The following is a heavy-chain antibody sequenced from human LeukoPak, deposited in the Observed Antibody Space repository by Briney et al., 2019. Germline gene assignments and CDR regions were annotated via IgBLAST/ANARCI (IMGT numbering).Heavy chain of an antibody. V-gene: IGHV3-23*01. J-gene: IGHJ5*02. CDR1: GFTFSSYA. CDR3: AKDPPTNLYDSSSYYHDP. Sequence: GGSLRLSCAASGFTFSSYAMSWVRQAPGKGLEWVSAISGSGGSTYYADSVKGRFTISRDNSKNTLYLQMNSLRAEDTAVYYCAKDPPTNLYDSSSYYHDPWGQGTLVTVSS. D-gene: IGHD3-22*01. CDR2: ISGSGGST.